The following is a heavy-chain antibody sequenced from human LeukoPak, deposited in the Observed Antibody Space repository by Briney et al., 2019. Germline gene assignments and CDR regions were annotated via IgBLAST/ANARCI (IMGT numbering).Heavy chain of an antibody. V-gene: IGHV3-30*18. CDR2: ISYDGSNK. Sequence: GGSLRLSCAASGFTFSSYGMHWVRQAPGKGLEWEAVISYDGSNKYYADSVKGRFTISRDNSKNTLYLQMNSLRAEDTAVYYCAKEGYSYGIDYWGQGTLVTVSS. D-gene: IGHD5-18*01. CDR3: AKEGYSYGIDY. J-gene: IGHJ4*02. CDR1: GFTFSSYG.